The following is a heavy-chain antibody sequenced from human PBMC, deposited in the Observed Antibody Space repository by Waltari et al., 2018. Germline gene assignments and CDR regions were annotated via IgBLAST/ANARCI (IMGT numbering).Heavy chain of an antibody. CDR1: GGSFSGYY. J-gene: IGHJ4*02. V-gene: IGHV4-34*01. Sequence: QVQLQQWGAGLLKPSETLSLTCAVYGGSFSGYYWSWIRQPPGQGLEWIGEINHSGITNSNPSLQSRVTISVDTSKNQFSLKLSSVTATDTAVYYCARRTNPPLLYFLQMYYFDYWGQGTLVTVSS. CDR2: INHSGIT. D-gene: IGHD3-9*01. CDR3: ARRTNPPLLYFLQMYYFDY.